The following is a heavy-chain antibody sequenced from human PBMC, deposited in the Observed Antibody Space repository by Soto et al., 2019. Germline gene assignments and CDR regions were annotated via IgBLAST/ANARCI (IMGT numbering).Heavy chain of an antibody. J-gene: IGHJ6*03. CDR3: ANDLGLVRHYYYYSMDV. CDR2: ISGSGGST. Sequence: GGSLRLSCAASGFTFSSYAMSWVRQAPGKGLEWVSAISGSGGSTYYADSVKGRFTISRDNSKNTLYLQMNSLRAEDTAVYYCANDLGLVRHYYYYSMDVWGKGTTVTVSS. CDR1: GFTFSSYA. D-gene: IGHD6-19*01. V-gene: IGHV3-23*01.